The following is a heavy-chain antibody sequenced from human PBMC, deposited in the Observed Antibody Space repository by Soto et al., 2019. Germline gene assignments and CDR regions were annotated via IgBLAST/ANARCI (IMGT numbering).Heavy chain of an antibody. CDR3: AKARIAAAARGY. J-gene: IGHJ4*02. Sequence: GGSLRLSCVESGFNFSNYAVAWVRQAPGKGLEWVSSISGSGGSTYYADSVKGRFTISRDNSKNTLYLQMNSLRAEDTAVYYCAKARIAAAARGYWGQGTLVTVSS. CDR1: GFNFSNYA. V-gene: IGHV3-23*01. D-gene: IGHD6-13*01. CDR2: ISGSGGST.